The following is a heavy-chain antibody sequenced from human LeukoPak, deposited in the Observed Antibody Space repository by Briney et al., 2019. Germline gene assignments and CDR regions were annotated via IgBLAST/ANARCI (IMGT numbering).Heavy chain of an antibody. CDR1: GFTFSNYA. CDR3: ARVEYSYGPADY. Sequence: GGSLRLSCAASGFTFSNYAMRWVRQAPGKGLEWVSGISGSGDSTYYADSVKGRFTISRDNSKNSLYLQMNSLRAEDTAVYYCARVEYSYGPADYWGQGTLVTVSS. V-gene: IGHV3-23*01. J-gene: IGHJ4*02. D-gene: IGHD5-18*01. CDR2: ISGSGDST.